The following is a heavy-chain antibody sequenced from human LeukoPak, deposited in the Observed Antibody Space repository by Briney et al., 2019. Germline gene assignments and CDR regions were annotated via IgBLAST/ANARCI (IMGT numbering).Heavy chain of an antibody. CDR2: ISSSGSTI. V-gene: IGHV3-48*03. Sequence: PGGSLRLSCAASGFTFSSYGMNWVRQAPGKGLEWVSYISSSGSTIYYADSVKGRFTISRDNAKNSLYLQMNSLRAEDTAVYYCARVGYQGYFDYWGQGTLVTVSS. D-gene: IGHD5-18*01. CDR3: ARVGYQGYFDY. CDR1: GFTFSSYG. J-gene: IGHJ4*02.